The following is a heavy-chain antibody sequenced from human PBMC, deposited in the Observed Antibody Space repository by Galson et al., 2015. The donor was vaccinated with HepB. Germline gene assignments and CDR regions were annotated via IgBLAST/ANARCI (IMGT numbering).Heavy chain of an antibody. J-gene: IGHJ1*01. CDR3: ARNTNYDSSGYYFQH. V-gene: IGHV3-53*01. CDR2: IYSGGST. CDR1: GFTVSSNY. D-gene: IGHD3-22*01. Sequence: SLRLSCAASGFTVSSNYMSWVRQAPGKGLEWVSVIYSGGSTYYADSVKGRFTISRDNSKNTLYLQMNSLRAEDTAVYYCARNTNYDSSGYYFQHWGQGTLVTVSS.